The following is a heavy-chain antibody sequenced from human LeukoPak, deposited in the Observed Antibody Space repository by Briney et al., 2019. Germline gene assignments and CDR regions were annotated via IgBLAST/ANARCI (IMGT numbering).Heavy chain of an antibody. D-gene: IGHD3-3*02. Sequence: SVKVSCKASGCTFTGYYMNWVRQAPGQGLEWMGWINPNSGGTNYAQKFQGRVTMTRDTSISTAYMELSRLRSDDTAVYYCARDLGSIFGVVMKRWGQGTLVTVSS. CDR1: GCTFTGYY. CDR3: ARDLGSIFGVVMKR. CDR2: INPNSGGT. J-gene: IGHJ4*02. V-gene: IGHV1-2*02.